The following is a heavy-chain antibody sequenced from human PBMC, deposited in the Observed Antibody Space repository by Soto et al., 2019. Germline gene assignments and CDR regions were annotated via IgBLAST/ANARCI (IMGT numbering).Heavy chain of an antibody. CDR3: ARETGGDCSGGSCLFDY. J-gene: IGHJ4*02. V-gene: IGHV1-69*01. CDR2: IIPIFGTA. Sequence: QVQLVQSGAEVNKPGSSVKVSCKASGGTFSSYSISWVRQAPGQGLEWMGGIIPIFGTANYAQKFQGRVTITADESTRIVYMELSSLGSEDTAVYYCARETGGDCSGGSCLFDYWGQGTLVTVSS. D-gene: IGHD2-15*01. CDR1: GGTFSSYS.